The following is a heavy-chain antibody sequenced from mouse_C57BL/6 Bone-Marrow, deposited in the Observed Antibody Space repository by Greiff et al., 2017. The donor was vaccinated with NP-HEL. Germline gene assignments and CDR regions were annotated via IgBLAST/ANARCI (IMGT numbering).Heavy chain of an antibody. V-gene: IGHV3-6*01. J-gene: IGHJ1*03. CDR3: ARDYGSSEYWYFDV. CDR2: ISYDGSN. CDR1: GYSITSGYY. D-gene: IGHD1-1*01. Sequence: VQLKESGPGLVKPSQSLSLTCSVTGYSITSGYYWNWIRQFPGNKLEWMGYISYDGSNNYNPSLKNRISITRDTSKNQFFLKLNSVTTEDTATYYCARDYGSSEYWYFDVWGTGTTVTVSS.